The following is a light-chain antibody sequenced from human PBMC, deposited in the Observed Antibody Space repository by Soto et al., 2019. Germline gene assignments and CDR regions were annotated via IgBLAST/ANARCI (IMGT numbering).Light chain of an antibody. J-gene: IGKJ1*01. CDR1: QSISSW. CDR3: QQYNSYSRT. V-gene: IGKV1-5*03. CDR2: KAS. Sequence: DLQMTEAPSLLSASVGDTVTITCXASQSISSWLAWYQQKPGKAPKLLIYKASSLESGVPSRFSGSGSGTEFTLTISSLQPDDFATYYCQQYNSYSRTFGQGTKVDIK.